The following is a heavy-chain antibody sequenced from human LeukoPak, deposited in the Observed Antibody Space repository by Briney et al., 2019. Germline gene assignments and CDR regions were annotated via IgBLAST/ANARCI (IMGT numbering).Heavy chain of an antibody. Sequence: PSETLSLTCTVSGGSISSYYWSWIRQPPGKGLEWIGYIYSSGSTTYNPSLKSRVTISVDTSKNQFSLKLSSVTAADTAVYYCERRAVAENYFDYWGQGTLVTDSS. D-gene: IGHD6-19*01. V-gene: IGHV4-59*08. CDR1: GGSISSYY. J-gene: IGHJ4*02. CDR3: ERRAVAENYFDY. CDR2: IYSSGST.